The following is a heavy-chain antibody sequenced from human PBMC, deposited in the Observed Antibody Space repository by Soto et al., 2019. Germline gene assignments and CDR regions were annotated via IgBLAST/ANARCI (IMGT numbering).Heavy chain of an antibody. CDR2: VSSSGGST. J-gene: IGHJ4*02. CDR1: GFTFSSYA. D-gene: IGHD6-13*01. CDR3: AKSSTSWRGGQFDY. V-gene: IGHV3-23*01. Sequence: EVQLLESGGGLVQPGGSLRLSCAASGFTFSSYAMSWVRQAPGKGLEWVLAVSSSGGSTYYADSVKGRFTISRDNSKNTLYLQMNSLRAEDTAVYYGAKSSTSWRGGQFDYWGQGTLVTVSS.